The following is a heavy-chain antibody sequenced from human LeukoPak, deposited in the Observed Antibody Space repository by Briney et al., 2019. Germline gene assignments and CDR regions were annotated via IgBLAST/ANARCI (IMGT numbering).Heavy chain of an antibody. CDR1: GYTFTGYY. CDR2: INPNSGGT. J-gene: IGHJ3*02. D-gene: IGHD3-10*01. V-gene: IGHV1-2*02. Sequence: ASVKVSCKASGYTFTGYYMHWVRQAPGQGLEWMGWINPNSGGTNYAQKFQGGVTMTRDTSISTAYMELSRLRSDDTAVYYCAIVTYYYGSGSVAFDIWGQGTMVTVSS. CDR3: AIVTYYYGSGSVAFDI.